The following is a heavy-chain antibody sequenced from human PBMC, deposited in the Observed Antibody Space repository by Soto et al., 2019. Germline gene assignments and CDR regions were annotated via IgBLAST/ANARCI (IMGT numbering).Heavy chain of an antibody. Sequence: QLQLQESGPGLVKPSETLSLTCTVSGGSISSSSYYWGWIRQPPGKGLEWIGSIYYSGSTYYNPSLKSRVTISVDTSKNQFSLKLSSATAADTAVYYCARHEGGNDYIWGSYPYYFDYWGQGTLVTVSS. CDR2: IYYSGST. D-gene: IGHD3-16*02. CDR3: ARHEGGNDYIWGSYPYYFDY. V-gene: IGHV4-39*01. J-gene: IGHJ4*02. CDR1: GGSISSSSYY.